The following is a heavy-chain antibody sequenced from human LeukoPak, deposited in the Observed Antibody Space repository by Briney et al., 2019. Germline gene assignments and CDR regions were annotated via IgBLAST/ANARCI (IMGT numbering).Heavy chain of an antibody. J-gene: IGHJ4*02. Sequence: ASVKVSCKASGYTFTSYYMHWVRQAPGQGLEWMGIINPSGGSTSYAQKFQGRVTMTRDTSTSTVYMELSSLRSEDTAVYYCRSSGWEGYYFDYWGQGTLVTVSS. CDR3: RSSGWEGYYFDY. CDR2: INPSGGST. V-gene: IGHV1-46*01. CDR1: GYTFTSYY. D-gene: IGHD6-19*01.